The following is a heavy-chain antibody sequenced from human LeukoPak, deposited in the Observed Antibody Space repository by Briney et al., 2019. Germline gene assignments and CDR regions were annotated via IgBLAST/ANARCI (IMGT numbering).Heavy chain of an antibody. J-gene: IGHJ3*01. CDR3: VRGHNSFDL. V-gene: IGHV3-72*01. D-gene: IGHD1-20*01. CDR1: GFIFSDHY. Sequence: GGSLRLSCAVSGFIFSDHYLDWVRQPPGKGLEWVGRSRIKTDGYITQYAASVTGRFTISRDESKNSLYLHMNSLRSEDTAVYFCVRGHNSFDLWGQGTMVTVSS. CDR2: SRIKTDGYIT.